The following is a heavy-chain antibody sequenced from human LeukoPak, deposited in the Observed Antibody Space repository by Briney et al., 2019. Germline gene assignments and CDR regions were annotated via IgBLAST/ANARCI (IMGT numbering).Heavy chain of an antibody. D-gene: IGHD1-1*01. J-gene: IGHJ4*02. CDR3: ARGVSDQLSYYFDY. CDR1: GGSISSSNW. V-gene: IGHV4-4*02. Sequence: KTSETLSLTCAVSGGSISSSNWWSWVRPPPGKGLEWIGEIYHSGSTNYNPSLKSRVTISVDKSKNQFSLKLSSVTAADTAVYYCARGVSDQLSYYFDYWGQGTLVTVSS. CDR2: IYHSGST.